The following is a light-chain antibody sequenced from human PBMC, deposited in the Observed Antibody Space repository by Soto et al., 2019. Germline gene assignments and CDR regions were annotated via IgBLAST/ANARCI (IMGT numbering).Light chain of an antibody. CDR1: QSINNNY. CDR2: DAS. CDR3: QQFDNLIT. V-gene: IGKV3D-20*01. J-gene: IGKJ4*01. Sequence: ENVFTHSPPPPFFSPRGKATPPRGASQSINNNYLAWYQQKPGLAPRLLIYDASTRAAGIPDRFSGSGSGTDFTLTISRLEPEDFAVYYCQQFDNLITFGGGTKVDIK.